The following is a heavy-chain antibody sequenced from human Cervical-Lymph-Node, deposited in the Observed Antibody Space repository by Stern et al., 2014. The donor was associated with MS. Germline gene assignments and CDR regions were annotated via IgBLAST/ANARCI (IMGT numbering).Heavy chain of an antibody. CDR3: ARIIPIAAAGGYYYYGMDV. CDR1: GFSLSNARMG. CDR2: IFLDDEK. Sequence: QITLKESGPVLVKPTETLTLTCTVSGFSLSNARMGVSWIRQPPGKALEWLANIFLDDEKSYSTSLKSRLTISKDTSKSQVVLTMTNMDPVDTATYYCARIIPIAAAGGYYYYGMDVWGQGTTVTVSS. J-gene: IGHJ6*02. V-gene: IGHV2-26*01. D-gene: IGHD6-13*01.